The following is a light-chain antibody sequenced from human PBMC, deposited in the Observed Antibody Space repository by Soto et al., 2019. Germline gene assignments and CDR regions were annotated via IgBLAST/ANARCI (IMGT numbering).Light chain of an antibody. CDR3: QHYGSSPYT. CDR1: QSVSSNY. V-gene: IGKV3-20*01. Sequence: EIVLTQSPGTLSLSPGERATISCRASQSVSSNYLAWYQQKPGQAPRLLIYGASSRATGIPDRFSGSGSGTDFTLTISRLAPEDFAVYYCQHYGSSPYTFGQGTKLEIK. J-gene: IGKJ2*01. CDR2: GAS.